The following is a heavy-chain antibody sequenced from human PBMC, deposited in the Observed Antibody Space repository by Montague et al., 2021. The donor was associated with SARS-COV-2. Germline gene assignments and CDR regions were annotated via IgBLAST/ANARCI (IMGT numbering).Heavy chain of an antibody. J-gene: IGHJ4*02. CDR3: ARDTEGYISSWYHDY. D-gene: IGHD6-13*01. Sequence: SETLSLTCTVSGGSISRYYWSWIRQPPGKGLEWIGYIYYSGSTNYNPSLKSRVTISVDTSKNQFSLKLSSVTAADTAVYYCARDTEGYISSWYHDYWGQGTLVTVSS. V-gene: IGHV4-59*01. CDR1: GGSISRYY. CDR2: IYYSGST.